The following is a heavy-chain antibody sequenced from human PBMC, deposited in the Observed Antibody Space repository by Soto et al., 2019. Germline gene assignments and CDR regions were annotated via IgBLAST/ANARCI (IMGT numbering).Heavy chain of an antibody. CDR1: GFTFSSYS. CDR3: ARARSAFDI. V-gene: IGHV3-21*01. Sequence: EVQLVESGGGLGKPGGSLRLSCAASGFTFSSYSMNWVRQAPGKGLEWVSSISSSSSYIYYADSVKGGFTISRDNAKNSQYLQMNSLRAEDTAVYYCARARSAFDIWGQETMVTVAS. J-gene: IGHJ3*02. CDR2: ISSSSSYI.